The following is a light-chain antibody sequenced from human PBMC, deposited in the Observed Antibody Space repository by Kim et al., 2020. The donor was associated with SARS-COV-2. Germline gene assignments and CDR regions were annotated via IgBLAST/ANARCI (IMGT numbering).Light chain of an antibody. CDR2: NDN. Sequence: QSALTQPPSAWGTPGQRVTISCSGSRPNVGSHIVNWFQQLPGTAPKLLLYNDNRRPSGVPDRFSGSRSGTSASLAISGLQSVDEADYYCATWDYGLNGWVFGGGTQLTVL. CDR3: ATWDYGLNGWV. J-gene: IGLJ3*02. V-gene: IGLV1-44*01. CDR1: RPNVGSHI.